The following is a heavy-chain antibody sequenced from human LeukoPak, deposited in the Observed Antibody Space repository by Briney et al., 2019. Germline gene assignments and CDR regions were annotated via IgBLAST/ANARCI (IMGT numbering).Heavy chain of an antibody. D-gene: IGHD3-10*01. V-gene: IGHV3-7*01. CDR2: IKQDGSEK. CDR1: GFTFSSYW. Sequence: GGSLRLSCAASGFTFSSYWMSWVRQAPGKGLEWVANIKQDGSEKYYVDSVKGRFTISRDNAKNSLYLQMNSLRAEDTAVYYCAREFRSGSGEYYYYYYMDVWGKGTTVTVSS. J-gene: IGHJ6*03. CDR3: AREFRSGSGEYYYYYYMDV.